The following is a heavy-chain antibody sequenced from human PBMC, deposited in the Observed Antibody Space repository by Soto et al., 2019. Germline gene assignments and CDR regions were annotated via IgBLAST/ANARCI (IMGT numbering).Heavy chain of an antibody. V-gene: IGHV4-4*07. CDR2: IYTSGST. J-gene: IGHJ6*02. CDR1: GGSIISYD. CDR3: ATTGTTPGDYYGMDV. D-gene: IGHD1-1*01. Sequence: SETLSLTCTVSGGSIISYDWSWIRQPAGKGLEWIGRIYTSGSTNYNPSLKSRVTMSVDTSKNQFSLKLSSVTAADTAVYYCATTGTTPGDYYGMDVWGQGTTVTVSS.